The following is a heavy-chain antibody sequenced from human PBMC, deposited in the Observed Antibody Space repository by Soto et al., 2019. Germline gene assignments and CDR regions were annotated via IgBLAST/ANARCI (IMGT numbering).Heavy chain of an antibody. V-gene: IGHV3-49*03. D-gene: IGHD3-3*01. CDR1: GFTFGDYA. Sequence: PGGSLRLSCTASGFTFGDYAMIWFRQAPGKGLEWVGFIRSKACGGTTEYAASVKGRFTISRDDSKSIAYLQMNSLKTEDTAVYYCTSIRFLEWPRPDYWGQGTLVTVSS. J-gene: IGHJ4*02. CDR3: TSIRFLEWPRPDY. CDR2: IRSKACGGTT.